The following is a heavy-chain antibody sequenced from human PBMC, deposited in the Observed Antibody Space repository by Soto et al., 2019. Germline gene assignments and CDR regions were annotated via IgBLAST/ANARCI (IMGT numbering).Heavy chain of an antibody. J-gene: IGHJ4*02. CDR1: GDSITNGNYY. D-gene: IGHD3-22*01. CDR2: IYYSGST. CDR3: ARHYYDSSAYHFVGLDY. V-gene: IGHV4-30-4*01. Sequence: SETLSLTCTVSGDSITNGNYYWSWIRQPPGKGLEWIGYIYYSGSTYSNPSLNGRLTMSVDTSKNQFSLKLSSVTAADTALYYCARHYYDSSAYHFVGLDYWGQGALVTVSS.